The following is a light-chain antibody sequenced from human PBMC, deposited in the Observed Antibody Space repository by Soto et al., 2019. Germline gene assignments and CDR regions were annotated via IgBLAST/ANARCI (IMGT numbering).Light chain of an antibody. V-gene: IGKV3-15*01. CDR2: GAS. Sequence: EIVMTQSPSILSASPGERATLSCRASQGVSSNLAWYQQKPGQAPRLLIYGASTRATGFPTRFSGSGSGTEFILTTSSLQSEDFVVYYCQQYNNWPPLTFGEGTRLEIK. J-gene: IGKJ5*01. CDR3: QQYNNWPPLT. CDR1: QGVSSN.